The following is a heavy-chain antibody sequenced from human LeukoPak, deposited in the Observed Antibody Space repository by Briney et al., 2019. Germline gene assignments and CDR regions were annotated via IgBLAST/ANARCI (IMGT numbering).Heavy chain of an antibody. Sequence: GGSLRLSCAASGFTFSTYSMNWVRQAPGKGPEWVSYIGTSGLVYYADSVKGRFTISRDNAKNSLYLQMNSLRAEDTAVYYCARGRYYYDSSGYRLDPWGQGTLVTVSS. V-gene: IGHV3-48*01. CDR3: ARGRYYYDSSGYRLDP. D-gene: IGHD3-22*01. CDR1: GFTFSTYS. CDR2: IGTSGLV. J-gene: IGHJ5*02.